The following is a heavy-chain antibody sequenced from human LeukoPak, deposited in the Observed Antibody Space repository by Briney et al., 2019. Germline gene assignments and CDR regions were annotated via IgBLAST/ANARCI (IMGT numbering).Heavy chain of an antibody. V-gene: IGHV1-69*05. J-gene: IGHJ5*02. CDR2: IIPIFGTA. CDR1: GGTFSSYA. D-gene: IGHD4-23*01. CDR3: ASFSHDYGGNSGA. Sequence: SVKVSCKASGGTFSSYAISWVRQAPGQGLEWMGGIIPIFGTANYAQKFQGRVTITTDESTSTANMELSSLRSEDTAVYYCASFSHDYGGNSGAWGQGTLVTVSS.